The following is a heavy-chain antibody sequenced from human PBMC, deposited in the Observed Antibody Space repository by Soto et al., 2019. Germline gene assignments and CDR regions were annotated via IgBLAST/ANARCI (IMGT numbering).Heavy chain of an antibody. J-gene: IGHJ5*02. Sequence: ASVKVSCKASGYTFTDYFIHWVRQAPGQGFEWMGWINPHSRGTNYAQKFQGRVTMTRDTSNSTAYMELRGLTSDDTAVYYCARVTLKAGNWFDPWGQETLVTVSS. CDR1: GYTFTDYF. CDR2: INPHSRGT. V-gene: IGHV1-2*02. CDR3: ARVTLKAGNWFDP.